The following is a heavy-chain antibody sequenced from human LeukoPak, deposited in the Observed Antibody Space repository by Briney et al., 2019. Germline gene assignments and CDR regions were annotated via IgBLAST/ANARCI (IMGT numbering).Heavy chain of an antibody. V-gene: IGHV4-61*02. Sequence: PSQTLSLTCTVSGGSISSGSYYWSWIRQPAGKGLEWIGRIYTSGSTNYNPSLKSRFTISVDTSKNQFSLKLSSVTAADTAVYYCAGDRRYCSSTSCYAFDIWGQGTMVTVSS. CDR3: AGDRRYCSSTSCYAFDI. CDR1: GGSISSGSYY. CDR2: IYTSGST. D-gene: IGHD2-2*01. J-gene: IGHJ3*02.